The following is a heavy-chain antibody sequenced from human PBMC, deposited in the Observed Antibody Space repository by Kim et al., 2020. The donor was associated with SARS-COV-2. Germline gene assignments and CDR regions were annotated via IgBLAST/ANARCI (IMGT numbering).Heavy chain of an antibody. CDR3: AKGGVLEGRYFDWLLQSFDY. V-gene: IGHV3-23*01. D-gene: IGHD3-9*01. Sequence: GGYLRLSCAASGFTFSSYAMSWVRQAPGKGLEWVSAISGSGGSTYYADSVKGRFTISRDNSKNTLYLQMNSLRAGDTAVYYCAKGGVLEGRYFDWLLQSFDYWGQGTLVTVSS. J-gene: IGHJ4*02. CDR1: GFTFSSYA. CDR2: ISGSGGST.